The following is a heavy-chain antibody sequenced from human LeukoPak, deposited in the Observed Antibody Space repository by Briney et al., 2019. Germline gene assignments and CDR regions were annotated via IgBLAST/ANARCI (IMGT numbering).Heavy chain of an antibody. CDR2: IFDAGRT. CDR3: AGATKWLAHDF. D-gene: IGHD6-19*01. J-gene: IGHJ4*02. CDR1: GFTVSDTY. Sequence: PGGSLRLSCAASGFTVSDTYMSWVRQAAGXXXEWVSTIFDAGRTTYGDSVKGRFTVSRDTYKNTLFLQMKSLRADDTAVYYCAGATKWLAHDFWGQGTLVTVSS. V-gene: IGHV3-53*01.